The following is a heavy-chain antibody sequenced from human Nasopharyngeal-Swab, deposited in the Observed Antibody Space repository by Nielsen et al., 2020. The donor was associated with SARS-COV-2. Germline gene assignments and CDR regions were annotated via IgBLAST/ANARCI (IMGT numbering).Heavy chain of an antibody. CDR3: ARGWIAARPHYYYYYGMDV. V-gene: IGHV4-59*01. CDR2: IYYSGST. CDR1: GGSISSYY. J-gene: IGHJ6*02. Sequence: SETLSLTCTVSGGSISSYYWSWIRQPAGKGLEWIGYIYYSGSTNYNPSLKSRVTISVDTSKNQFSLKLSSVTAADTAVYYCARGWIAARPHYYYYYGMDVWGQGTTVTVSS. D-gene: IGHD6-6*01.